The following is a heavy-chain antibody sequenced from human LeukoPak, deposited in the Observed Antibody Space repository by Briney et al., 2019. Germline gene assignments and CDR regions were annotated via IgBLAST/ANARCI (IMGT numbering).Heavy chain of an antibody. CDR1: GGSICSSRYY. D-gene: IGHD2-15*01. Sequence: SETLSLTCTVSGGSICSSRYYWGWIRQPPGKGLEWIGSICYSVSTYYNPSLKSRVTISSDTSKNQFSLKLSSVTAADTAVYYCARHVGGCSGGNCYSFGYFDYWGQGTLVTVSS. CDR3: ARHVGGCSGGNCYSFGYFDY. J-gene: IGHJ4*02. V-gene: IGHV4-39*01. CDR2: ICYSVST.